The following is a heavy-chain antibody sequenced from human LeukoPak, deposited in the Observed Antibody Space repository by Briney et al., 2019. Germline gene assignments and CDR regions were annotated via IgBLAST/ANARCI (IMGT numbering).Heavy chain of an antibody. J-gene: IGHJ4*02. CDR3: ARDTYYDILTGYTAGGLFDY. D-gene: IGHD3-9*01. CDR1: GYTFTGYY. CDR2: SNPNSGGT. Sequence: GASVKVSCKASGYTFTGYYMQWVRQAPGQGLEWMGWSNPNSGGTNYAQKFQGRVTMTRDTSISTAYMELSRLRSDDTAVYYCARDTYYDILTGYTAGGLFDYWGQGTLVTVSS. V-gene: IGHV1-2*02.